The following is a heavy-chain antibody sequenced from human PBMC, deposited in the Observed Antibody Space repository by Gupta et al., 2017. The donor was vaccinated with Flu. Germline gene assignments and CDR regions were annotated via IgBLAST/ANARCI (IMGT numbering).Heavy chain of an antibody. D-gene: IGHD1-26*01. CDR1: YY. J-gene: IGHJ5*01. Sequence: YYWSGIRQSPGEGLEWIGYIHDAENTDYNPSLRSRVVISQDTSKNQFFLTLTSVTAADTAIYFCARLRRHSGSYYWFDSWGQGTLVTVSS. CDR3: ARLRRHSGSYYWFDS. V-gene: IGHV4-59*01. CDR2: IHDAENT.